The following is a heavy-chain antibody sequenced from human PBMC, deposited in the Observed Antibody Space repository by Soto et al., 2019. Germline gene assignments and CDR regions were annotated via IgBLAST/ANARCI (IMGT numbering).Heavy chain of an antibody. CDR3: ARVRSGSYYSPFDY. V-gene: IGHV4-59*12. D-gene: IGHD3-10*01. CDR2: IYYSGST. J-gene: IGHJ4*02. CDR1: GGSISSYY. Sequence: PSETLSLTCTVSGGSISSYYWSWIRQPPGKGLEWIGYIYYSGSTNYNPSLKSRVTISVDTSKNQFSLKLSSVTAVDTAVYYCARVRSGSYYSPFDYWGQGTLVTVSS.